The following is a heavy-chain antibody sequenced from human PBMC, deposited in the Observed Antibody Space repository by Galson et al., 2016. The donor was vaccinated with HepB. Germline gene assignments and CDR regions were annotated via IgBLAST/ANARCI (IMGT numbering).Heavy chain of an antibody. Sequence: SLRLSCAASGFTLSDYYMTWIRQAPGKGLEWVSYMSSSGASIHYADSVKGRFTISRDNSKNTLFLQMNSLRAEDTAVYYCAKSPVSSIAARPLDYWGPGTPVTVSS. CDR2: MSSSGASI. D-gene: IGHD6-6*01. CDR1: GFTLSDYY. CDR3: AKSPVSSIAARPLDY. V-gene: IGHV3-11*01. J-gene: IGHJ4*02.